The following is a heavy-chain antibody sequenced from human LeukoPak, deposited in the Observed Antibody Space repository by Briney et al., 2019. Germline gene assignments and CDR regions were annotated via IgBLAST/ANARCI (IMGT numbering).Heavy chain of an antibody. CDR3: ANSKVPRESCSATSCYAGFGAFDI. CDR2: TSYDESEK. V-gene: IGHV3-30*18. J-gene: IGHJ3*02. D-gene: IGHD2-2*01. CDR1: GFTFSGYG. Sequence: GGSLRLSCEASGFTFSGYGMHWVRQGPGKGLEWVAATSYDESEKYYGDSVKGRFTISRDKSKNTLYLQMNSLRSEDTAVYYCANSKVPRESCSATSCYAGFGAFDIWGHGTMVTVSS.